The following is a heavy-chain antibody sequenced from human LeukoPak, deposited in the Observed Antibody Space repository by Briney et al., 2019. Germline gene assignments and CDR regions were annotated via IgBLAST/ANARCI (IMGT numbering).Heavy chain of an antibody. D-gene: IGHD2-21*01. CDR3: TRLGGEDAFDI. J-gene: IGHJ3*02. V-gene: IGHV3-73*01. CDR1: GFTFSSYE. Sequence: GGSLRLSCAASGFTFSSYEMNWVRQASGKGLEWVGRIRSKANSYATAYAASVKGRFTISRDDSKNTAYLQMNSLKTEDTAVYYCTRLGGEDAFDIWGQGTMVTVSS. CDR2: IRSKANSYAT.